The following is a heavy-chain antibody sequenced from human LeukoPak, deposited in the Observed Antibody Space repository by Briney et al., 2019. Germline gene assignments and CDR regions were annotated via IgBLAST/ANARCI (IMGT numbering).Heavy chain of an antibody. CDR1: GYSFTSYW. CDR3: ARLSVPAVILGTFDP. J-gene: IGHJ5*02. Sequence: GESLQISCKGSGYSFTSYWIGWVRQMPGKGLEWMGIIYPGDSDTRYSPSFQGQVTISADKSISTAYLQWSSLKASDTAMYYCARLSVPAVILGTFDPWGQGTLVTASS. V-gene: IGHV5-51*01. CDR2: IYPGDSDT. D-gene: IGHD2-2*01.